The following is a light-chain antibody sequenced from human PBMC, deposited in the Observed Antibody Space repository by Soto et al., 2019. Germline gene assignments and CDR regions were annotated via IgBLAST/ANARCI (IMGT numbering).Light chain of an antibody. CDR1: QTLKRTY. J-gene: IGKJ2*01. V-gene: IGKV3-20*01. CDR3: HQYDNAPQT. CDR2: GAS. Sequence: EIVLMQSPGTLSLSPGERATLSCRASQTLKRTYIAWYQQKPGQAPRVLIYGASNRAAGIPARFSCSGSGTDFSLTISRLEPEDFAVYYCHQYDNAPQTFGQGTKVEIK.